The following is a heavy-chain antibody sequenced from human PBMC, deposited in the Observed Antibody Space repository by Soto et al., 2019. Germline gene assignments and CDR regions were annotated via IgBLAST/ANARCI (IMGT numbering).Heavy chain of an antibody. Sequence: QVQLVESGGGVVQPGRSLRLSCAGSGFTFSAYGMDWVRQAPGKGLEWVAVISYDGSNKYYADSVKGRFTISRDNSKNTLYLQMNSLRAEDTAVYYCAKDRMGAGVRGYFEYWGQGTRVTVSS. D-gene: IGHD3-10*01. V-gene: IGHV3-30*18. CDR2: ISYDGSNK. CDR1: GFTFSAYG. J-gene: IGHJ4*02. CDR3: AKDRMGAGVRGYFEY.